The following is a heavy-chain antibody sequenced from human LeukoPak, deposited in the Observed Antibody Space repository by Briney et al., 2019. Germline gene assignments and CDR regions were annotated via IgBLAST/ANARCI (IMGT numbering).Heavy chain of an antibody. J-gene: IGHJ3*02. CDR1: GGSFSDHY. CDR3: ARHGTRGAFDI. Sequence: PSETLSLTCAVYGGSFSDHYWTWIRQPPGKGLEWIGSIYYSGTTYYNPSLKSRVTTPVDTSKNQFSLKLSSVTAADTAVYYCARHGTRGAFDIWGPGTMVTVSS. CDR2: IYYSGTT. V-gene: IGHV4-34*01. D-gene: IGHD1-26*01.